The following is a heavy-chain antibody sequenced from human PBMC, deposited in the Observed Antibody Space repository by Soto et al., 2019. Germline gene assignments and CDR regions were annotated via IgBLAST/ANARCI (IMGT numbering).Heavy chain of an antibody. J-gene: IGHJ4*02. D-gene: IGHD6-19*01. CDR3: AKTLGMAVAGTGYFDY. CDR1: GCTLSSYG. V-gene: IGHV3-30*18. CDR2: ISYDGSNK. Sequence: QVQLVESGGGVVQPGRSLRLSCAASGCTLSSYGMHWVRQAPGKGLEWVAVISYDGSNKYYADSVKGRFTISRDNSKNTLYLQMNSLRAEDTAVYYCAKTLGMAVAGTGYFDYWGQGTLVTVSS.